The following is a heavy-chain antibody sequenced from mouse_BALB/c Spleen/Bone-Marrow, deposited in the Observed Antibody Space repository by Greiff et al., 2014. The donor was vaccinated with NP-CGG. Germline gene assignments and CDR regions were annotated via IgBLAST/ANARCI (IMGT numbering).Heavy chain of an antibody. Sequence: VKLQESGAELAKPGASVKMSCKASGYTLTSYWVHWVKQRPGQGLEWIGYINPSTGYTEYNQKFKDKATLTADKSSSTAYMQLSSLTSEDSAVYYCARRGISYAMDYWGQGASVIVSS. J-gene: IGHJ4*01. V-gene: IGHV1-7*01. CDR2: INPSTGYT. CDR3: ARRGISYAMDY. CDR1: GYTLTSYW.